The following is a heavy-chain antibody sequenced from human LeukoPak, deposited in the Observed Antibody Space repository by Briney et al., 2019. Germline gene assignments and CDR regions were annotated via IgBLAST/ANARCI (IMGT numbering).Heavy chain of an antibody. CDR1: GFTFSSYA. D-gene: IGHD3-3*01. V-gene: IGHV3-23*01. CDR3: AKGIRFLEWLSADY. J-gene: IGHJ4*02. CDR2: ISGSGGST. Sequence: GGSLRLSCAASGFTFSSYAMSWVRQAPGKGLEWVSAISGSGGSTYYADSVKGRFTISRDNSKNTLYLQMNSLRAEDTAVYYCAKGIRFLEWLSADYWGQGTLVTVSS.